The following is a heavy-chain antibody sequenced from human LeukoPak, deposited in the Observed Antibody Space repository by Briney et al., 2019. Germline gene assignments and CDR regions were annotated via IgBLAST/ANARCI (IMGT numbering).Heavy chain of an antibody. CDR1: GGSISSSSYY. D-gene: IGHD3-10*01. Sequence: SETLSLTCTVSGGSISSSSYYWGWIRQPPGKGLEWIGSIYYSGSTYYNPSLKSRVTISVDTSKNQFSLKLSSVTAADTAVYYCARQKVTMVRGGPYYWGQGTLVTVSS. V-gene: IGHV4-39*07. J-gene: IGHJ4*02. CDR3: ARQKVTMVRGGPYY. CDR2: IYYSGST.